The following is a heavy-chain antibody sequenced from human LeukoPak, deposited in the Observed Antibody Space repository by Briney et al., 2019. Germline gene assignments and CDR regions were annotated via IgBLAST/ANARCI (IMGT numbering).Heavy chain of an antibody. CDR3: ARDSSGYYYDDAFDI. CDR2: MNPNSGNT. Sequence: ASVKVSCKASGYTFTTYDISWVRQATGQGLEWMGWMNPNSGNTGYAQKFQGRVTITRNTSISTAYMELSSLRSEDTAVYYCARDSSGYYYDDAFDIWGQGTLVTVSS. J-gene: IGHJ3*02. V-gene: IGHV1-8*03. D-gene: IGHD3-22*01. CDR1: GYTFTTYD.